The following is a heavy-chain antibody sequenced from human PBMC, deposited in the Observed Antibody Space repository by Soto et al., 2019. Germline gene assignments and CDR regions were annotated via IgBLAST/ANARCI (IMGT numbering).Heavy chain of an antibody. CDR2: IYWDDDK. CDR3: AHRHENRGVTGYDY. Sequence: GSGPTLVNPTQTLTLTCTFSGFSLNTSGVGVGWIRQPPGKALEWLALIYWDDDKRYSPSLTSRLTITKDTSRNQVVLTMANMDPVDTGTYYGAHRHENRGVTGYDYWAQGNLVPVSS. CDR1: GFSLNTSGVG. V-gene: IGHV2-5*02. J-gene: IGHJ4*02. D-gene: IGHD3-10*01.